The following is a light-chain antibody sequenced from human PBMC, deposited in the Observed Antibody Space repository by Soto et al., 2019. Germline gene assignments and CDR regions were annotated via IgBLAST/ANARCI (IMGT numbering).Light chain of an antibody. V-gene: IGKV1-17*01. CDR2: AAS. CDR1: QVITND. CDR3: LQLNTYPWT. Sequence: IQMTQSPSSLSASVGDRLSITCRASQVITNDLGWYQQKPGKATKRLIYAASTLQSGVPSRFSGSGSGTEFTLTISSLQPEDGATYYCLQLNTYPWTLGQGTKVEIK. J-gene: IGKJ1*01.